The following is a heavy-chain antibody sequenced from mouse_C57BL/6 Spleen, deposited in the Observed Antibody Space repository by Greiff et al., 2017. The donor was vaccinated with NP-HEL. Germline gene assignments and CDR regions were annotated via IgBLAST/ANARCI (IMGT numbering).Heavy chain of an antibody. CDR2: INPNNGGT. D-gene: IGHD1-1*02. V-gene: IGHV1-22*01. CDR1: GYTFTDYN. J-gene: IGHJ4*01. Sequence: VQLQQSGPELVKPGASVKMSCKASGYTFTDYNMHWVKQSHGKSLEWIGYINPNNGGTSYNQKFKGKATLTVNKSSSTAYMELRSLTSEDSAVYYCARGRLYGPHAMDYWGQGTSVTVSS. CDR3: ARGRLYGPHAMDY.